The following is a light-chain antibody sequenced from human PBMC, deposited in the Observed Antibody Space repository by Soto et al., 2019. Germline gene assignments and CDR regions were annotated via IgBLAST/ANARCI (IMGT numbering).Light chain of an antibody. Sequence: DIPMTQSPSSVSASVGDRVTMTCRASQGITRWLAWYQQKPGKAPKLRIFATSSLLSGVPSRFSGSSAGTDFTSTINCQQTEDFSTYFCPHNGIFGAGTTVDIK. CDR3: PHNGI. J-gene: IGKJ3*01. CDR2: ATS. CDR1: QGITRW. V-gene: IGKV1-12*01.